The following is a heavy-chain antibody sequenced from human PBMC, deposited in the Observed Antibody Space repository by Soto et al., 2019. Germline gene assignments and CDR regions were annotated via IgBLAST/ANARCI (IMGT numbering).Heavy chain of an antibody. D-gene: IGHD6-6*01. Sequence: VQLEQSGAEVKKPGASVKVSCKASGYTFTGYYMHWVRQAPGQGLEWMGWINPNSGGTNYAQKFQGWVTMTRDTSISTAYMELSRLRSDDTAVYYCARGIAARPNWFDPWGQGTLVTVSS. CDR3: ARGIAARPNWFDP. CDR2: INPNSGGT. J-gene: IGHJ5*02. V-gene: IGHV1-2*04. CDR1: GYTFTGYY.